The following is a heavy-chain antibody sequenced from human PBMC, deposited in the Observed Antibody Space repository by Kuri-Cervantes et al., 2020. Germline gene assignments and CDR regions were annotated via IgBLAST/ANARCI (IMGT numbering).Heavy chain of an antibody. J-gene: IGHJ5*02. Sequence: SETLSLTCTVSGGSISSYYWSWIRQPPGKGLEWIGYIYYSGSTYYNPSLKSRVTISVDTSKNQFSLKLRSLTAADTAVYYCARGRGWGFDPWGQGTLVTVSS. V-gene: IGHV4-59*12. CDR2: IYYSGST. D-gene: IGHD6-19*01. CDR3: ARGRGWGFDP. CDR1: GGSISSYY.